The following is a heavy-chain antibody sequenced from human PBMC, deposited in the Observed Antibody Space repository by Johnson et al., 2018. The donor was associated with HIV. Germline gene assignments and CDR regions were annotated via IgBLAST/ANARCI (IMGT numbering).Heavy chain of an antibody. Sequence: QVQLVESGGGVVQPGRSLRLSCAASGFTFSDYYMSWIRQAPGKGLEWVSYISSDGSTIYYADSMKGRFTISRDNAKNSLYLQMNSLRAEDTAVYYCARARAGSGYYGGLGNAFDTWGQGTMVTVSS. CDR2: ISSDGSTI. CDR3: ARARAGSGYYGGLGNAFDT. CDR1: GFTFSDYY. V-gene: IGHV3-11*04. J-gene: IGHJ3*02. D-gene: IGHD5-12*01.